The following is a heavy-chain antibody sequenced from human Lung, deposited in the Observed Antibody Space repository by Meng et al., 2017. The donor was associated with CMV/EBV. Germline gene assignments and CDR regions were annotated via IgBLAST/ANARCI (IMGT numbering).Heavy chain of an antibody. CDR2: ISGSNGNI. Sequence: GGTXRLXXAASGFPFRTNSMNWVRQAPGKGLEWVSYISGSNGNIYYADSVKGRFTISRDNTKKSLFLQMNSLRVEDTAVYYCARGHTDYYALDVWGQGTTVTVSS. CDR3: ARGHTDYYALDV. CDR1: GFPFRTNS. V-gene: IGHV3-48*04. D-gene: IGHD5-18*01. J-gene: IGHJ6*02.